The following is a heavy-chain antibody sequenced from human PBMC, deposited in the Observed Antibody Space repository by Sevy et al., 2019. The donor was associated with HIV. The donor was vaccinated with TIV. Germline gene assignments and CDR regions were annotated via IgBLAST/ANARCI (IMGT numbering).Heavy chain of an antibody. CDR1: GFSFDSYG. CDR2: ISGSGTRT. V-gene: IGHV3-23*01. CDR3: AKRGGGHYDPDEIAYYFYYYNMDV. Sequence: GGSLRLSCAVSGFSFDSYGMTWVRQAPGKGLEWVSAISGSGTRTYYADSVKGGFIISRDNSKNTLDLQMNSLRAEDKAIYYCAKRGGGHYDPDEIAYYFYYYNMDVWGKGTTVTVSS. J-gene: IGHJ6*03. D-gene: IGHD3-22*01.